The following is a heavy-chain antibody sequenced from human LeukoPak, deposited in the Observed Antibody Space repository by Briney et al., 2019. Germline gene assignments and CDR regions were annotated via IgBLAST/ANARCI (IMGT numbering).Heavy chain of an antibody. D-gene: IGHD6-19*01. J-gene: IGHJ4*02. CDR1: GFTFDDYA. CDR2: ISWNSGSI. Sequence: GRSLRLSCAASGFTFDDYAMHWVRQAPGKGLEWVSGISWNSGSIGYADSVKGRFTISRDNAKNSLYLQMNSLRAEDTAVYYCAKGSSGWYYYFDYWGQGTLVTVSS. V-gene: IGHV3-9*01. CDR3: AKGSSGWYYYFDY.